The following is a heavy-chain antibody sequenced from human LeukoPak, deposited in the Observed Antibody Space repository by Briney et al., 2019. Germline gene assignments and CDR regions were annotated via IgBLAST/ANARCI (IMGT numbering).Heavy chain of an antibody. Sequence: GGSLRLSCAASGFTFSSYAMHWVRQAPGKGLEYVSAISTDGGSPYYANSVKGRFTISRDNSKNTLYLQMNSLRAEDTAVYYCAREGRDTAMYAFDIWGQGTMVTVSS. CDR3: AREGRDTAMYAFDI. V-gene: IGHV3-64*01. CDR1: GFTFSSYA. D-gene: IGHD5-18*01. J-gene: IGHJ3*02. CDR2: ISTDGGSP.